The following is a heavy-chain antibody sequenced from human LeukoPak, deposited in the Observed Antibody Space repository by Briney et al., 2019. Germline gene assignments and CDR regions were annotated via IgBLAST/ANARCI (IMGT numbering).Heavy chain of an antibody. Sequence: GESLKISCKGSGYSFTSYWIGWVRQMPGKGLEWMGIIYPGDSDARYSPSFQGQVTISADKSISTAYLQWSSLKASDTAMYYCATPVELGVGAKAFDIWGQGTMVTVSS. CDR2: IYPGDSDA. CDR1: GYSFTSYW. J-gene: IGHJ3*02. V-gene: IGHV5-51*01. CDR3: ATPVELGVGAKAFDI. D-gene: IGHD1-26*01.